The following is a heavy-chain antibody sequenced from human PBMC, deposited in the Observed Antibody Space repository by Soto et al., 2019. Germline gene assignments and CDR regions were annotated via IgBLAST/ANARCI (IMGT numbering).Heavy chain of an antibody. CDR1: GYTFTSYA. Sequence: GASVKVSCKASGYTFTSYAMHWVRQAPGQRLEWMGWINAGNGNTKYSQKFQGRVTITRDTSASTVYMELSSLRSEDTAVYYCARAQRGSSISFDYWGQGTLVTVSS. CDR2: INAGNGNT. CDR3: ARAQRGSSISFDY. J-gene: IGHJ4*02. V-gene: IGHV1-3*01. D-gene: IGHD6-6*01.